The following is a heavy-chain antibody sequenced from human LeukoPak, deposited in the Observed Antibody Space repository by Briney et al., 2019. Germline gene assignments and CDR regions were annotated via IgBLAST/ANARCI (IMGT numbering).Heavy chain of an antibody. V-gene: IGHV4-59*01. CDR1: GGSISSYY. CDR3: AREKYYGSGSYYYFDY. Sequence: SETLSLTCTVSGGSISSYYWSWIRQPPGKGLEWIGYIYYSGSTKYNPSLKSRVTISVDTSKNQFSLKLSSVTAADTAVYYCAREKYYGSGSYYYFDYWGQGTLVTVSS. CDR2: IYYSGST. D-gene: IGHD3-10*01. J-gene: IGHJ4*02.